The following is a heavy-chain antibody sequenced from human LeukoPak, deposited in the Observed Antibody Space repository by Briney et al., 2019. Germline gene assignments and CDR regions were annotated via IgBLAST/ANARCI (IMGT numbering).Heavy chain of an antibody. CDR3: ARSERYSSGWYFYFDY. Sequence: PSETLSLTCTFSGGSISTYYWSWIRQPPGKGLEWIGYIYYSGSTNYNPSLKSRVTISIDTSKNQFSLNLSSVTAADTAVYYCARSERYSSGWYFYFDYWGQGTLVTVSS. D-gene: IGHD6-19*01. CDR2: IYYSGST. V-gene: IGHV4-59*01. J-gene: IGHJ4*02. CDR1: GGSISTYY.